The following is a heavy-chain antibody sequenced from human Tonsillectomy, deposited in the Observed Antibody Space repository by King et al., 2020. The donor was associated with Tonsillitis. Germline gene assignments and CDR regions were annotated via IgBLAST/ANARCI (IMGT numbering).Heavy chain of an antibody. D-gene: IGHD6-19*01. J-gene: IGHJ3*02. CDR3: ARRWYSSCPHDAFDI. Sequence: VQLVESGAEVKKPGESLKISCTGSGYSFTTYWIDWVRQMPGNGLEWMWIIYPGDSDTSYSPSFQGQVTISADKSISTPYLQWSSLKASDTAMYYCARRWYSSCPHDAFDIWGQGTMVTVSS. CDR1: GYSFTTYW. V-gene: IGHV5-51*03. CDR2: IYPGDSDT.